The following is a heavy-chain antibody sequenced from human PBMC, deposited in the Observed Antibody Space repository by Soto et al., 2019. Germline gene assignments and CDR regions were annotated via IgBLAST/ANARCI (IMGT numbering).Heavy chain of an antibody. D-gene: IGHD1-1*01. V-gene: IGHV4-39*01. Sequence: SETLSLTCTVSGGSISSSSYYWGWIRQPPGKGLEWIGSIYYSGSTYYNPSLKSRVTISVDTSKNQFSLKLSSVTAADTAVYYCARIFGVQLERYFGYWGQGTLVTVSS. CDR2: IYYSGST. CDR1: GGSISSSSYY. CDR3: ARIFGVQLERYFGY. J-gene: IGHJ4*02.